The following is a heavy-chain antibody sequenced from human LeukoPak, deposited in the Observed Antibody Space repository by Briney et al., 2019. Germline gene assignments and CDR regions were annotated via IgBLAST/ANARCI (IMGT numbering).Heavy chain of an antibody. CDR3: AKDWAIAAAGGGDYFDY. CDR1: AFIFSGHW. J-gene: IGHJ4*02. V-gene: IGHV3-23*01. Sequence: GGSLRLSCEGSAFIFSGHWMNWVRQTPGKGLEWVSAISGSGGSTYYADSVKGRLTISRDNSKNTLYLQMNSLRAEDTAVYYCAKDWAIAAAGGGDYFDYWGQGTLVTVSS. D-gene: IGHD6-13*01. CDR2: ISGSGGST.